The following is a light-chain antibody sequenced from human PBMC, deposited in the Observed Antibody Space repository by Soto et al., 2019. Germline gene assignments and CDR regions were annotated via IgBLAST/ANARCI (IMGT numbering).Light chain of an antibody. J-gene: IGKJ4*01. CDR3: LHGDAYSRT. V-gene: IGKV1-6*01. Sequence: AIQMTQSPSTLSASVGDRVTITCRASQGVTDGVAWYQQKPGKAPRLLIYTASTLEGGVPSRFSGSESATDFTLTISSLQPEDFATYYCLHGDAYSRTFGQGTKVEIK. CDR1: QGVTDG. CDR2: TAS.